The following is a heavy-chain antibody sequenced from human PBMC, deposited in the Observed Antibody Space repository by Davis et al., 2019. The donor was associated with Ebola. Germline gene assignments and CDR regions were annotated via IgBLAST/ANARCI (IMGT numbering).Heavy chain of an antibody. V-gene: IGHV1-18*01. D-gene: IGHD3-10*01. J-gene: IGHJ4*02. CDR1: GYTFTSYG. CDR3: ARENGYGSGSYYPHLDY. Sequence: ASVKVSCKASGYTFTSYGINWVRQAPGQGLEWMGWISAYNGSTNYAQKLQGRVTMTTDTSTSTAYMELRSLRSDDTAVYYCARENGYGSGSYYPHLDYWGQGTLVTVSS. CDR2: ISAYNGST.